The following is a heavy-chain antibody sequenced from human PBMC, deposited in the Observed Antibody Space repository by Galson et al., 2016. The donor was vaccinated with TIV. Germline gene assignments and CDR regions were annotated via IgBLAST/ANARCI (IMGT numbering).Heavy chain of an antibody. CDR2: IHPSDSYT. D-gene: IGHD6-19*01. CDR3: ARRTLAVGTDANWFDP. V-gene: IGHV5-10-1*01. CDR1: GYTFTNYW. Sequence: QSGAEVKKPGESLKISCKDSGYTFTNYWIAWLRRMPGKGLEWMGMIHPSDSYTNYSLSFQGHVTISADKSISTAYLQWSSLKASDSAMYYCARRTLAVGTDANWFDPWGQGTLVTVSS. J-gene: IGHJ5*02.